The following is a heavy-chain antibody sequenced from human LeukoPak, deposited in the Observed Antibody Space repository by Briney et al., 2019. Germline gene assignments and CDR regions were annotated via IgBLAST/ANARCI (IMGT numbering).Heavy chain of an antibody. CDR3: AKVGVLLYFGEADY. V-gene: IGHV3-74*01. CDR1: GFTFSSYW. CDR2: INSDGSST. D-gene: IGHD3-10*01. J-gene: IGHJ4*02. Sequence: GGSLRLSCAASGFTFSSYWMHWVRQAPGKGLVWVSRINSDGSSTSYADSVKGRFTISRDNAKNTLYLQMNSLRAEDTAIYYCAKVGVLLYFGEADYWGQGTLVTVSS.